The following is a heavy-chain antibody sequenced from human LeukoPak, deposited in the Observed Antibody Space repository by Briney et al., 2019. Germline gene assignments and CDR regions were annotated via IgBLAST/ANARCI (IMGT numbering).Heavy chain of an antibody. J-gene: IGHJ3*01. Sequence: ASVKVSCTASGNTFTTYGISWVRQAPGQGLEWMGWISVYSGNTNYAQKLQGRITMTTDTSTSTAYMELRSLRSDDTAVYYCARDEGYSGYEDDAFDLWGQGTMVTVSS. CDR2: ISVYSGNT. CDR1: GNTFTTYG. D-gene: IGHD5-12*01. CDR3: ARDEGYSGYEDDAFDL. V-gene: IGHV1-18*04.